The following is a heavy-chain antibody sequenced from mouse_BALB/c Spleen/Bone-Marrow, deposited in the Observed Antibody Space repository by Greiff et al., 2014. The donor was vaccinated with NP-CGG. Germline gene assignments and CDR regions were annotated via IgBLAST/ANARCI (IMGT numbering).Heavy chain of an antibody. D-gene: IGHD3-3*01. J-gene: IGHJ3*01. CDR1: GYTFTSYT. Sequence: VQLQQSGAELARPGASVKMSCKASGYTFTSYTIHWVKQRPGRGLEWIGYINPSSGYTNYNQKFKDKATLTADKSSSTAYMQLSSLTSEDSAVYYCARGGPFAYWGQGTLVTVSA. CDR2: INPSSGYT. CDR3: ARGGPFAY. V-gene: IGHV1-4*01.